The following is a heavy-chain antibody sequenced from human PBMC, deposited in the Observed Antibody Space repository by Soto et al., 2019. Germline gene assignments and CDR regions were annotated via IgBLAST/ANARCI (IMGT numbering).Heavy chain of an antibody. CDR1: GYDFTAYD. Sequence: ASVKVSCKTSGYDFTAYDINWVRQASGQGLEWMGWMNPINGATGSARRFQGRVSMTRNTATGTAYLELTSLRSEDTGVYYCGRGPSPRAPAGGTPYYYAMDVWGQGTTVTVSS. CDR2: MNPINGAT. CDR3: GRGPSPRAPAGGTPYYYAMDV. D-gene: IGHD6-13*01. V-gene: IGHV1-8*02. J-gene: IGHJ6*02.